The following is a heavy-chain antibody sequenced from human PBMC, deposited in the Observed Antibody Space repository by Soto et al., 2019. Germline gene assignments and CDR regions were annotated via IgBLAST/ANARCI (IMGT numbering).Heavy chain of an antibody. V-gene: IGHV4-4*02. Sequence: QVQLQESGPGLVKPSGTLSLTCAVSGGSISSSNWWSWVRQPPGKGLAWIGEIYHSGNTNYNPSLKSRVTMAVDTSRNQCSLKLSSVTAADTAVYYCARRWGEGRVDYWGQGTLVTVSS. J-gene: IGHJ4*02. D-gene: IGHD3-10*01. CDR2: IYHSGNT. CDR1: GGSISSSNW. CDR3: ARRWGEGRVDY.